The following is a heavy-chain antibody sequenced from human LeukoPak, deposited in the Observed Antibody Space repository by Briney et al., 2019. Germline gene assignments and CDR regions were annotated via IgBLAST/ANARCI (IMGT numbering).Heavy chain of an antibody. CDR3: ARVGWNLSGGFDY. Sequence: SGTLSLTCAVSGGSISSSNWWSWVRQPPGKGLEWIGEIYHSGSTNYNPSLKSRVTISVDKSKNQFSLKLSSVTAADTAVYYCARVGWNLSGGFDYWGQGTLVTVSS. J-gene: IGHJ4*02. CDR2: IYHSGST. V-gene: IGHV4-4*02. CDR1: GGSISSSNW. D-gene: IGHD1-1*01.